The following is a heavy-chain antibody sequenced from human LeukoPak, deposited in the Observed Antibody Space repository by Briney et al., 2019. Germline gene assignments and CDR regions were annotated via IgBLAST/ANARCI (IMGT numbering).Heavy chain of an antibody. J-gene: IGHJ4*02. Sequence: ASEKVSCKASGYTFTGYYMHWVRQAPGQGLEWMGWINPNSGGTNYAQKFQGRVTMTRDTSISTAYMELSRLRSDDTAVYYCARESSDLRGVIIHSLYYFDYWGQGTLVTVSS. CDR3: ARESSDLRGVIIHSLYYFDY. CDR1: GYTFTGYY. D-gene: IGHD3-10*01. CDR2: INPNSGGT. V-gene: IGHV1-2*02.